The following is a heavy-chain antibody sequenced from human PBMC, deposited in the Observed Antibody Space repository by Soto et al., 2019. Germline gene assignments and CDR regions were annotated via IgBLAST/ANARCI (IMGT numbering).Heavy chain of an antibody. CDR2: TYYRSKWYN. Sequence: SQTLSLTCAISGDSVSSNSAACNWIRQSPSGVLEWLGRTYYRSKWYNDYAVSVKSRITITPDTSKNEFSLQLNSVTPEHTAVYSCARDLSTYSSSPEIWYYYSVMDVSGQGITVTVSS. CDR3: ARDLSTYSSSPEIWYYYSVMDV. D-gene: IGHD6-6*01. J-gene: IGHJ6*02. CDR1: GDSVSSNSAA. V-gene: IGHV6-1*01.